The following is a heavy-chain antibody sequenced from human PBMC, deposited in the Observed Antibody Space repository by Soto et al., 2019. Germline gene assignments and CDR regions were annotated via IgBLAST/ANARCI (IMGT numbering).Heavy chain of an antibody. CDR3: AQSLCGGDCLQSYASHYYYGRDV. J-gene: IGHJ6*02. V-gene: IGHV2-5*02. Sequence: QITLKESGPTLVKPTQTLTLTCSFSGFSLSTSGVGVGWIRQPPGKALEWLALIYWDDDKRYSPSLRSRLTVTKDPSKNKMVLIMTNMDPVDTAKDYCAQSLCGGDCLQSYASHYYYGRDVWGQGTTGTVSS. CDR2: IYWDDDK. CDR1: GFSLSTSGVG. D-gene: IGHD2-21*02.